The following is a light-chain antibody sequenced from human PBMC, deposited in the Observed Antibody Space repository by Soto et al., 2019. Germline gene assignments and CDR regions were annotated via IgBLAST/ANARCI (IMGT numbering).Light chain of an antibody. CDR1: SSDVGGYTY. CDR3: SSFTTSNTYV. Sequence: QSALTQPASVSGSPGQSITISCTGTSSDVGGYTYVSWYQQHPGKAPKLMIYDVTNRPSGVSDRFSGSKSGNTASLTISGLQADDEADYYCSSFTTSNTYVFGTGTKLTVL. V-gene: IGLV2-14*01. CDR2: DVT. J-gene: IGLJ1*01.